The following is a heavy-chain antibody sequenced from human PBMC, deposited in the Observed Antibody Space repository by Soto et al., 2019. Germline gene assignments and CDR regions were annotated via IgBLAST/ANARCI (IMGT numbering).Heavy chain of an antibody. J-gene: IGHJ4*02. Sequence: QVQLVESGGGVVQPGRSLRLSCAASGFTFSSYGMHWVRQAPGKGLEWVAVISYDGSNKYYADSVKGGFTISRDNSKNTLYLQMNSLRAEDTAVYYCAKVLGAGTGYWGQGTLVTVSS. CDR2: ISYDGSNK. D-gene: IGHD6-19*01. CDR1: GFTFSSYG. V-gene: IGHV3-30*18. CDR3: AKVLGAGTGY.